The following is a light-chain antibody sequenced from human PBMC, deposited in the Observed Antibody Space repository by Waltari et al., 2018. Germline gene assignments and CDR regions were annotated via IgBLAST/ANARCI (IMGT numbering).Light chain of an antibody. CDR1: QSVGRY. J-gene: IGKJ1*01. Sequence: EIVLTQSPVTLSLSPGERATVSCRASQSVGRYLAWYQQKPGRAPRLLIYDASTRATGIPDRFSGSGSGTDFSLTISRLEPEDFAVYYCQKYVNLPATFGQGTKVEIK. CDR3: QKYVNLPAT. V-gene: IGKV3-20*01. CDR2: DAS.